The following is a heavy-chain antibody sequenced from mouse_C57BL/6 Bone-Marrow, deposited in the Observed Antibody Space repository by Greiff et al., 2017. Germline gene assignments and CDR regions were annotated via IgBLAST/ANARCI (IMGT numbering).Heavy chain of an antibody. CDR1: GYTFTDYY. V-gene: IGHV1-19*01. Sequence: EVQLQQSGPVLVKPGASVKMSCKASGYTFTDYYMNWVKQSHGKSLEWIGVINPYNGGTSYNQKFKGKATLTVDKSSSTAYMELNSLTSEDSAVYYCARRDYPYYFDYWGQGTTRTVSS. D-gene: IGHD1-1*02. CDR3: ARRDYPYYFDY. CDR2: INPYNGGT. J-gene: IGHJ2*01.